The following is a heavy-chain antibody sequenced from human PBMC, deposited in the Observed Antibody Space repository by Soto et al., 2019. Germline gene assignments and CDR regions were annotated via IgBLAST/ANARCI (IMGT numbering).Heavy chain of an antibody. CDR2: ISGSGGST. J-gene: IGHJ6*02. D-gene: IGHD5-18*01. CDR3: ARGPELWSPSYGMDV. Sequence: PGGSLRLSCAASGFTFSSYAMSWVRQAPGKGLEWVSAISGSGGSTYYADSVKGRFTISRDNSKNTLYLQMNSLRAEDTAVYYWARGPELWSPSYGMDVWGQGTTVTVSS. V-gene: IGHV3-23*01. CDR1: GFTFSSYA.